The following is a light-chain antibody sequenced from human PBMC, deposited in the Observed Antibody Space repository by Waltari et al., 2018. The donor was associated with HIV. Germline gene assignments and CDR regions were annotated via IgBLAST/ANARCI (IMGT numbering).Light chain of an antibody. CDR1: QNIDNW. CDR3: QQYSTQYA. CDR2: RTS. V-gene: IGKV1-5*03. Sequence: QMTQSPSHLSVSVGDTVVITCRASQNIDNWLAWYQQTPGRAPKLLMSRTSILESGVSSRFIGSGSGTQFTLTITSLQSDDVGTYCCQQYSTQYAFGQGTRVE. J-gene: IGKJ2*01.